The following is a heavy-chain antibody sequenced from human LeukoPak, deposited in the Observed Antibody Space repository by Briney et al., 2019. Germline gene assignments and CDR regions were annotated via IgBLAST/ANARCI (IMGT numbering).Heavy chain of an antibody. J-gene: IGHJ4*02. CDR1: GFTFSSYG. Sequence: GGSLRLSCAASGFTFSSYGMHWVRQAPGKGLEWVAVIWYDGSNKYYADSAKGRFTISRDNSKNTLYLQMNSLRAEDTAVYYCASGSRKWELLSPVDYWGQGTLVTVSS. CDR3: ASGSRKWELLSPVDY. CDR2: IWYDGSNK. D-gene: IGHD1-26*01. V-gene: IGHV3-33*01.